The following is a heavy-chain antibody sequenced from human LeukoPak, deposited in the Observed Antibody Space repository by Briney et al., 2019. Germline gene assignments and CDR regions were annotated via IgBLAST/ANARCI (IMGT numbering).Heavy chain of an antibody. Sequence: GRSLRLSCAASGFSFNDYSMHWARQAPGKGLEWVAVVSKDGSTRVYTDSVKGRFTISRDNSKNTLYLQMSSLRVEDTAVYNCARDGAAAGTLDFWGRGTLVTVSS. J-gene: IGHJ4*02. D-gene: IGHD6-13*01. CDR1: GFSFNDYS. V-gene: IGHV3-30*04. CDR2: VSKDGSTR. CDR3: ARDGAAAGTLDF.